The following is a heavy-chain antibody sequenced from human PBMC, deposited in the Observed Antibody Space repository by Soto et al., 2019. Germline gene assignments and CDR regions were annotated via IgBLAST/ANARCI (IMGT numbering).Heavy chain of an antibody. CDR2: IYYSGST. D-gene: IGHD4-17*01. J-gene: IGHJ5*02. Sequence: PSETLSLTCTVSGGSIRSSSYYWGWIRQPPGRGLEWIGSIYYSGSTYYNPSLKNRGTISVDTSKNQFTMKMNSVSAADTAVYYCVFSGDYNWFDPWGQGTLVTVSS. V-gene: IGHV4-39*06. CDR3: VFSGDYNWFDP. CDR1: GGSIRSSSYY.